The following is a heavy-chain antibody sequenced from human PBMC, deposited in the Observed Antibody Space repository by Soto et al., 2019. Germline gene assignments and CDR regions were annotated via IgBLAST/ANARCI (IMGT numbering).Heavy chain of an antibody. CDR2: ISSNGVGT. CDR1: GFTLSGYA. V-gene: IGHV3-64*01. CDR3: AGRARPDFYYMDV. Sequence: GSWAQSVGSLRLSCAASGFTLSGYAMDWVRQAPGKGLEYVSGISSNGVGTYYANSVQGRFTISRDNSKNTVYLQMGSLRPEDMAVYYCAGRARPDFYYMDVGGKGPTVPVSS. D-gene: IGHD6-6*01. J-gene: IGHJ6*03.